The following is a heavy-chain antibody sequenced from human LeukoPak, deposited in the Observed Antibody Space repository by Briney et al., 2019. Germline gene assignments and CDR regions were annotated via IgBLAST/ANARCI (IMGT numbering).Heavy chain of an antibody. CDR3: ARHRADYNQPFDY. CDR2: IFYSGST. Sequence: SETLSLTCTVSGGSISSSSYYWGWIRQPPGKGLEWIGSIFYSGSTYYNPTLKSRVTISVDTSKNQFSLRLSSVTAADTGLYYCARHRADYNQPFDYWGQGTLVTVSS. D-gene: IGHD4-11*01. V-gene: IGHV4-39*01. J-gene: IGHJ4*02. CDR1: GGSISSSSYY.